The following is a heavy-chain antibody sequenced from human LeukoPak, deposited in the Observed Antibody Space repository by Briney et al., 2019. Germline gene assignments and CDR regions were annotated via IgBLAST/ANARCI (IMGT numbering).Heavy chain of an antibody. CDR3: ARGLRIINGLDV. J-gene: IGHJ6*02. CDR2: LNPHSGGT. CDR1: GYTLRDYY. D-gene: IGHD2-15*01. Sequence: ASVKVSCKASGYTLRDYYISWVRQAPGQGLEWLGWLNPHSGGTNYAQKFQGRVTLTSDTSTSTAYMELSPLTSDDTAIYYCARGLRIINGLDVWGQGTTVIVSS. V-gene: IGHV1-2*02.